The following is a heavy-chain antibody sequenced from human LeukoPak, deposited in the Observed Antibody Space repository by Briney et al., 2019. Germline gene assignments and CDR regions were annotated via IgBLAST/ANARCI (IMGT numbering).Heavy chain of an antibody. J-gene: IGHJ3*02. CDR2: IYYTGNT. Sequence: SQTLSLTCTVSGGSISSGDYYWDWIRQPPGKGLEWIGYIYYTGNTYYNPSLKSRVTISVDTSKNQFSLRLSSVTAADTAVYYCARDSGSFPHVSFDIWGQGTMVTVSS. D-gene: IGHD1-26*01. CDR3: ARDSGSFPHVSFDI. CDR1: GGSISSGDYY. V-gene: IGHV4-30-4*01.